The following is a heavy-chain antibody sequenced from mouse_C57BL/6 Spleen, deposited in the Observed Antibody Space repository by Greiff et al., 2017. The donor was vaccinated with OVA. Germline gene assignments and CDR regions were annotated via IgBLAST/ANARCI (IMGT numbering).Heavy chain of an antibody. Sequence: VQLKESGAELARPGASVKLSCKASGYTFTSYGISWVKQRTGQGLEWIGEIYPRSGNTYYNEKFKGKATLTADKSSSTAYMELRSLTSEDSAVYFCAREDLPSVRFAYWGQGTLVTVSA. CDR3: AREDLPSVRFAY. D-gene: IGHD5-1*01. V-gene: IGHV1-81*01. CDR1: GYTFTSYG. J-gene: IGHJ3*01. CDR2: IYPRSGNT.